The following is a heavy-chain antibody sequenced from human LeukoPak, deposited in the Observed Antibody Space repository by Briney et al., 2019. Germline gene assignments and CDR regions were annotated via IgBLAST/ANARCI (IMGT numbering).Heavy chain of an antibody. V-gene: IGHV1-2*02. D-gene: IGHD3-22*01. CDR2: INPNSGGT. CDR3: ARGASRGGYNTDY. CDR1: GYTLTELS. J-gene: IGHJ4*02. Sequence: ASVKVSCKVSGYTLTELSMHWVRQAPGQGLEWMGWINPNSGGTNYAQKFQGRVTMTRDTSISTAYMELSRLRSDDTAVYYCARGASRGGYNTDYWGQGTLVTVSS.